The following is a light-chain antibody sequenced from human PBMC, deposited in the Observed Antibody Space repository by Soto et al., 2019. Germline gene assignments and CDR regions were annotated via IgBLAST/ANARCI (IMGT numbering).Light chain of an antibody. V-gene: IGKV1-5*03. J-gene: IGKJ3*01. CDR1: QSIKNW. CDR3: QQYNSYSQFT. Sequence: DIQMTQSPSTLSASVGDRVTITCRASQSIKNWLAWYQQKPGEAPKLLIYKASTLESGFPSRFSGSGSGTEFTLTISCLQPDDVANYYCQQYNSYSQFTFGPGTKVDIK. CDR2: KAS.